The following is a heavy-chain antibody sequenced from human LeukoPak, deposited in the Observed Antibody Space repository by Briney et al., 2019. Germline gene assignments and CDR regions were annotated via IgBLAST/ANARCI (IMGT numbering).Heavy chain of an antibody. CDR1: DGSFSGYY. J-gene: IGHJ3*02. Sequence: SETLSLTCAVYDGSFSGYYWSWIRQPPGKGLEWIGEINHSGSTNYNPSLKSRVTISVDTSKNQFSLKLSSVTAADTAVYYCAIACWSHAFDISGQGTMVTVFS. CDR2: INHSGST. D-gene: IGHD3-3*01. V-gene: IGHV4-34*01. CDR3: AIACWSHAFDI.